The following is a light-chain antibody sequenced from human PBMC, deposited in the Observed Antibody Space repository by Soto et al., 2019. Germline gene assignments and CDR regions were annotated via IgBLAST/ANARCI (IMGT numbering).Light chain of an antibody. CDR1: QTISSW. CDR3: QHYNSYSEA. J-gene: IGKJ1*01. Sequence: DIQMTQSPSTLSGSVGDRVTITCRVNQTISSWLAWYQQKPGKAPKLLIYKASTLKSGVPSRFSGSGSGTEFTLTISSLQPDDFATYYCQHYNSYSEAFGQGTKVELK. V-gene: IGKV1-5*03. CDR2: KAS.